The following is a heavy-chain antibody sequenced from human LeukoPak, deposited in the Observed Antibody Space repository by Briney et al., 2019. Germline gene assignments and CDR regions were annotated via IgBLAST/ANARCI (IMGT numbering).Heavy chain of an antibody. V-gene: IGHV3-23*01. J-gene: IGHJ4*02. Sequence: GGSLRLSCAASGFTFSTYGMSWVRQAPGKGLEWVSTISGSDGRTYYADSVKGRFTISRDNSKNTLYLQMNSLRAEDTAVYYCAKGDVFLPDYFHYWGQGTLVTVSS. CDR3: AKGDVFLPDYFHY. D-gene: IGHD5-24*01. CDR2: ISGSDGRT. CDR1: GFTFSTYG.